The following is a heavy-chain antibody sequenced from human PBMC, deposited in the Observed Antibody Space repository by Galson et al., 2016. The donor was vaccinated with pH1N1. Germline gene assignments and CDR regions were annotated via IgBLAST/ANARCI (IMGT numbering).Heavy chain of an antibody. V-gene: IGHV1-2*06. CDR2: VDPKTGGT. J-gene: IGHJ4*01. D-gene: IGHD6-13*01. Sequence: SVKVSCKASGYRFRDYYVHWVRQAPGHGLEWIGRVDPKTGGTKYGQKFQGRVTMTSDTSITTAYMELTRLKSDDTALYYWARVEGGAAAGTTDWGQGTLVTVSS. CDR3: ARVEGGAAAGTTD. CDR1: GYRFRDYY.